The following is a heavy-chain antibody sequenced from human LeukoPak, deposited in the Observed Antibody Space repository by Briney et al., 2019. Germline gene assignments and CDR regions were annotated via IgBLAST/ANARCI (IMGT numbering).Heavy chain of an antibody. CDR1: GYTFTGYY. J-gene: IGHJ4*02. CDR3: ARGQVGLGYGDYYFDY. CDR2: ISAYNGNT. D-gene: IGHD4-17*01. Sequence: ASVKVSCKASGYTFTGYYMHWVRQAPGQGLEWMGWISAYNGNTNYAQKPQGRVTMTTDTSTSTAYMELRSLRSDDTAVYYCARGQVGLGYGDYYFDYWGQGALVTVSS. V-gene: IGHV1-18*04.